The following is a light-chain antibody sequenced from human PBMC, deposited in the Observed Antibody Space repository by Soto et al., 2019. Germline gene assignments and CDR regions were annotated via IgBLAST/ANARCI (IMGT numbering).Light chain of an antibody. CDR2: KVS. Sequence: DVVMTQSPLSLPVTLGQPASISCRSTQSLVHSDGNTHLNWFQQRPGQSPRRLICKVSNRESGVPDRFSGSASGTDFTLKISRVEAEDLGVYYCMQGTHWPYTFGQGTKREIK. CDR1: QSLVHSDGNTH. J-gene: IGKJ2*01. CDR3: MQGTHWPYT. V-gene: IGKV2-30*02.